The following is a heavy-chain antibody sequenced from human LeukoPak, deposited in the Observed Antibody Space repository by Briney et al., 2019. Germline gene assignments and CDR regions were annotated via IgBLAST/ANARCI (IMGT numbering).Heavy chain of an antibody. CDR3: ARGGYNGSGRYYLLGALDM. CDR1: GYTFTSYG. J-gene: IGHJ3*02. CDR2: ISAYNGNT. D-gene: IGHD3-10*01. Sequence: GSSVKVSLKSSGYTFTSYGFSWVRQPPGQGLGWMGWISAYNGNTNYAQKLQVRVTMTTDTSTSTAYMELRSLRSDDTAVYYCARGGYNGSGRYYLLGALDMGGQRTMVTVSS. V-gene: IGHV1-18*01.